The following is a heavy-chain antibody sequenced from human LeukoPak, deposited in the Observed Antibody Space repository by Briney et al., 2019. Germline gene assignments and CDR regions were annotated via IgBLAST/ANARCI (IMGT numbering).Heavy chain of an antibody. CDR2: ISGSGGST. D-gene: IGHD5-24*01. CDR3: AKSLGRWLPYGMDV. V-gene: IGHV3-23*01. Sequence: GASLRLSCAASGFTFSSYAMSWVRQAPGKGLERVSAISGSGGSTYYADSVKGRFTISRDNSKNTLYLQMNSLRAEDTAVYYCAKSLGRWLPYGMDVWGQGTTVTVSS. CDR1: GFTFSSYA. J-gene: IGHJ6*02.